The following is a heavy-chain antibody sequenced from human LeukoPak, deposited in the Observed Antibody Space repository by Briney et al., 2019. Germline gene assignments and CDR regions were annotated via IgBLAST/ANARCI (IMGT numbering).Heavy chain of an antibody. CDR2: ISDSGDNT. V-gene: IGHV3-23*01. J-gene: IGHJ4*02. CDR1: GFTFITYA. Sequence: PGGSLRLSCAASGFTFITYAMSWVRQAPGKGLEWVSAISDSGDNTYYSDSVKSRFTISRDNSKNTLYLQMNCLRVEDTAVYYCARLSSSWYHFDYWGQGTLVSVSS. D-gene: IGHD6-13*01. CDR3: ARLSSSWYHFDY.